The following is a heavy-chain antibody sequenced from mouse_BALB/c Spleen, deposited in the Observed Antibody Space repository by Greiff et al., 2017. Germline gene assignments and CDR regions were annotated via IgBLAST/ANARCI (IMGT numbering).Heavy chain of an antibody. D-gene: IGHD2-1*01. Sequence: EVQLVESGGGLVKPGGSLKLSCAASGFAFSSYDMSWVRQTPEKRLEWVAYISSGGGSTYYPDTVKGRFTISRDNAKNTLYLQMSSLKSEDTAMYYCARGGGNYTLAYWGQGTLVTVSA. J-gene: IGHJ3*01. CDR3: ARGGGNYTLAY. CDR1: GFAFSSYD. V-gene: IGHV5-12-1*01. CDR2: ISSGGGST.